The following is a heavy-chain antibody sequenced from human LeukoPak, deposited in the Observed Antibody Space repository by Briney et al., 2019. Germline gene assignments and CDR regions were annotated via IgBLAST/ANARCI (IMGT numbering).Heavy chain of an antibody. CDR3: ARGLGVPAAIVYSYYYMDV. J-gene: IGHJ6*03. CDR1: GYTFTSYD. CDR2: MNPNSGNT. D-gene: IGHD2-2*02. V-gene: IGHV1-8*01. Sequence: ASVNVSCKASGYTFTSYDINWVRQAPGQGLEWMGWMNPNSGNTGYAQKFQGRVTMTRNTSISTAYMELSSLRSEDTAVYYCARGLGVPAAIVYSYYYMDVWGKGTTVTVSS.